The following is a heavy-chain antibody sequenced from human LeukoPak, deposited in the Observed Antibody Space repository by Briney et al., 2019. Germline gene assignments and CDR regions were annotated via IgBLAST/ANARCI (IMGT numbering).Heavy chain of an antibody. CDR3: ATFRWGVGFEY. J-gene: IGHJ4*02. CDR2: INHSGST. Sequence: SETLSLTCAVYGGSFSGYYWTFIRRPPGKGPEWIGEINHSGSTNYNPSLKSRVTISVDTSRNEFSLRLNSVTAADTAVYYCATFRWGVGFEYWGQGTLVTVSS. CDR1: GGSFSGYY. D-gene: IGHD3-16*01. V-gene: IGHV4-34*01.